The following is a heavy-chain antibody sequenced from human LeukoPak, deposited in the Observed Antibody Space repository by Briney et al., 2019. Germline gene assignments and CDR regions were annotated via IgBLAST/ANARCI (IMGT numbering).Heavy chain of an antibody. J-gene: IGHJ4*02. D-gene: IGHD6-19*01. Sequence: ASVKVSCKASGYTFTSYYMHWVRQAPGQGLEWMGIINPSGGSTSYAQKFQGRVTMTRDTSTSTVYMELSSLRSEDTAVYYCARDRTRGVAVAGTSGGADYWGQGTLVTVSS. CDR2: INPSGGST. CDR1: GYTFTSYY. CDR3: ARDRTRGVAVAGTSGGADY. V-gene: IGHV1-46*01.